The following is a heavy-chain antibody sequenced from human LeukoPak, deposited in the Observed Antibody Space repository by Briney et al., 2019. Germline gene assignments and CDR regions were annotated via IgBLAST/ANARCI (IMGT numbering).Heavy chain of an antibody. D-gene: IGHD3-16*01. J-gene: IGHJ2*01. CDR1: EFSFSSYW. CDR2: IKQDGSEE. Sequence: GGSLRLSCAASEFSFSSYWMSWVRQAPGKGLEWVANIKQDGSEEYYVDSMKGRFTTSRDNAKHVLYLQINSLRVGDTAVYYCAGGARGYNWYFDLWGRGTLVTVSP. V-gene: IGHV3-7*01. CDR3: AGGARGYNWYFDL.